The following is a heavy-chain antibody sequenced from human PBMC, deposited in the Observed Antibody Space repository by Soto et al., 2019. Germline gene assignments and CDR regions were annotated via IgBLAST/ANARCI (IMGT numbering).Heavy chain of an antibody. J-gene: IGHJ4*02. CDR1: GFPFTSYG. CDR2: INTNGNR. D-gene: IGHD7-27*01. CDR3: ARKLGVGHYPFRH. V-gene: IGHV3-23*01. Sequence: PGGSLRLSCAASGFPFTSYGVSWVRQAPGKGLEWVSTINTNGNRHCADSVKGRFTISRDSSESMLYLDMNNLRAEDTALYYCARKLGVGHYPFRHWGQGTLVTVSS.